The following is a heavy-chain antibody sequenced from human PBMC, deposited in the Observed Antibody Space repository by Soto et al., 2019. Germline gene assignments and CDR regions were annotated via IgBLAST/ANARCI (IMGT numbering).Heavy chain of an antibody. J-gene: IGHJ6*02. CDR2: ISYDGSNK. D-gene: IGHD6-13*01. CDR1: GFTFSSYA. Sequence: QVQLVESGGGVVQPGSSLRLSCAASGFTFSSYAMHWVRQAPGKGLEWVAVISYDGSNKYYADSVKGRFTISRDNSKNTLYLQMNSLRAEDTAVYYCARGHQYPRGGSSGSSFLYYYGMDVWGQGTTVTVSS. CDR3: ARGHQYPRGGSSGSSFLYYYGMDV. V-gene: IGHV3-30-3*01.